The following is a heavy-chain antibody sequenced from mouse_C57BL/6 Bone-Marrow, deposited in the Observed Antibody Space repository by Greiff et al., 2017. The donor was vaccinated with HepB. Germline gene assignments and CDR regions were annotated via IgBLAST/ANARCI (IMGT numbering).Heavy chain of an antibody. J-gene: IGHJ3*01. Sequence: EVKLVESGPGLVKPSQSLSLTCSVTGYSITSGYYWNWIRQFPGNKLEWMGYISYDGSNNYNPSLKNRISITRDTSKNQFFLKLNSVTTEDTATYYCASGRLLLFAYWGQGTLVTVSA. CDR3: ASGRLLLFAY. CDR1: GYSITSGYY. V-gene: IGHV3-6*01. CDR2: ISYDGSN. D-gene: IGHD2-3*01.